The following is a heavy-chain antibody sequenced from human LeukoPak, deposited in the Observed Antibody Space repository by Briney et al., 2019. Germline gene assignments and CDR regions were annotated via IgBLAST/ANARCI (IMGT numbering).Heavy chain of an antibody. CDR2: INPNSGGT. CDR1: GYTFTGYY. J-gene: IGHJ4*02. D-gene: IGHD6-13*01. V-gene: IGHV1-2*02. Sequence: ASVKVSCKASGYTFTGYYMHWVRQAPGQGLEWMGWINPNSGGTNYAQKFQGRVTMTRDTSTSTAYMELSRLRSDDTAVCYCARAVTRQQLVGYWGQGTLVTVSS. CDR3: ARAVTRQQLVGY.